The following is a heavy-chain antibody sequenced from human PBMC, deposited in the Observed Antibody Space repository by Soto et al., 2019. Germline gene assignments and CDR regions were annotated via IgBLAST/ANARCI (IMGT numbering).Heavy chain of an antibody. J-gene: IGHJ5*01. D-gene: IGHD3-9*01. Sequence: QLQLQESGPGLVRPSETLSLNCAVSGDFVSRNNYYWGWIRQSPGKGLEWIASINYSGVAYYKASLRSRVAISVDTSRKQVSLKLRSVTTADTALYYCATYSYFFDIHGFHDSWGQGIHVTVSS. V-gene: IGHV4-39*01. CDR2: INYSGVA. CDR1: GDFVSRNNYY. CDR3: ATYSYFFDIHGFHDS.